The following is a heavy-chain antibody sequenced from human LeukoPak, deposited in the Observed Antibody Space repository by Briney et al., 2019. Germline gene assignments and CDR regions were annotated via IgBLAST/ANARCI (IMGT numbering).Heavy chain of an antibody. CDR1: GGTFSSYA. CDR3: ARAYRYYDFWSGYPDY. V-gene: IGHV1-69*05. CDR2: IIPIFGTA. Sequence: SVKVSCKASGGTFSSYAISWVRQAPGQGLEWMGGIIPIFGTANYAQKFQGRVTITTDESTSTAYMELSSLRSEDTAVYYCARAYRYYDFWSGYPDYWGQGTLVTVSS. J-gene: IGHJ4*02. D-gene: IGHD3-3*01.